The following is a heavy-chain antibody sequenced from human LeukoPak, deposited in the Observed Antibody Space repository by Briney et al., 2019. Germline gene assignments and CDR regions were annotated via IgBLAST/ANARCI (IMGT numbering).Heavy chain of an antibody. V-gene: IGHV3-23*01. CDR3: AKRAVAGTNYYYYMDV. Sequence: GGSLRLSCAASGFTFSSYAMSWVRQAPGKGLEWVSAISGSGGSTYYADSVKGRFTISRDNSKNTLYLQMNSLRAEDTAVYYCAKRAVAGTNYYYYMDVWGKGTTVTVSS. J-gene: IGHJ6*03. D-gene: IGHD6-19*01. CDR2: ISGSGGST. CDR1: GFTFSSYA.